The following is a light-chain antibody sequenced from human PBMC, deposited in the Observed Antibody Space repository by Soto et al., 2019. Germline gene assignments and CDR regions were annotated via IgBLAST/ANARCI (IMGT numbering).Light chain of an antibody. CDR3: QQYYSTPRTWT. V-gene: IGKV4-1*01. J-gene: IGKJ1*01. CDR1: QSVLFSSKKKNY. Sequence: DIVMTQSPDSLGVSLGERATINCKSSQSVLFSSKKKNYLVWHQQKPGQPPKLLIYWASTREYGVPDRFSGSGSGTDFTLTISSLQAEDAAVCYCQQYYSTPRTWTFGQGTKVEVK. CDR2: WAS.